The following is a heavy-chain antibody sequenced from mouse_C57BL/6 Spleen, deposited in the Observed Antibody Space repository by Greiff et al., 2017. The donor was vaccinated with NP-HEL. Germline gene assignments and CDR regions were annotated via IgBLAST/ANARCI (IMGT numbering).Heavy chain of an antibody. J-gene: IGHJ4*01. CDR2: ISNLAYSI. CDR3: ARDRAMDY. V-gene: IGHV5-15*01. CDR1: GFTFSDYG. Sequence: EVQGVESGGGLVQPGGSLKLSCAASGFTFSDYGMAWVRQAPRKGPEWVAFISNLAYSIYYADTVTGRFTISRENAKNTLYLEMSSLRSEDTAMYYCARDRAMDYWGQGTSVTVSS.